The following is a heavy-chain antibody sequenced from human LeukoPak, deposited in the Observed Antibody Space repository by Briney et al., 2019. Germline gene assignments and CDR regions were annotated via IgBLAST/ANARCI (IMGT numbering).Heavy chain of an antibody. V-gene: IGHV1-69*06. D-gene: IGHD1-26*01. CDR2: IIPIFGTA. CDR1: GGTFSSYA. J-gene: IGHJ4*02. Sequence: GASVKVSCKASGGTFSSYAISWVRQAPGQGLEWMGGIIPIFGTANYAQKFQGRVTITADKSTSTAYMELSSLRSEDTAVYYCVGRSYYYFDYWGQGTLVTVSS. CDR3: VGRSYYYFDY.